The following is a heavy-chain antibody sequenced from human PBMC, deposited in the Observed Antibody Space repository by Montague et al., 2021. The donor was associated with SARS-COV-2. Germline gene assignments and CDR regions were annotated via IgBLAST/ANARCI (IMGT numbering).Heavy chain of an antibody. Sequence: SETLSLTCAVYGGSLSGYCWSWIRQPPGKGLEWIGEINHSGSTNXNPSLKSRVTISLDTSKNQFSLKLSSVTAADTAVYYCARGRRRYNWRDETSYYYGMDVWGQGTTVTVSS. J-gene: IGHJ6*02. V-gene: IGHV4-34*01. CDR3: ARGRRRYNWRDETSYYYGMDV. CDR2: INHSGST. CDR1: GGSLSGYC. D-gene: IGHD1-20*01.